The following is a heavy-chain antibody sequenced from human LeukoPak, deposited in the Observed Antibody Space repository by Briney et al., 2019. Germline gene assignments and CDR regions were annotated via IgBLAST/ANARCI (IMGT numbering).Heavy chain of an antibody. CDR1: GVSISSYY. V-gene: IGHV4-59*01. CDR2: IYYSGST. CDR3: ARDKGLRYFDWLGFDP. D-gene: IGHD3-9*01. J-gene: IGHJ5*02. Sequence: SETLSLTCTVSGVSISSYYWSWIRQPPGKGLEWLGYIYYSGSTNYNPSLKSRVTISVDTSKNQFSLKLSSVTAADTAVYYCARDKGLRYFDWLGFDPWGQGTLVTVSS.